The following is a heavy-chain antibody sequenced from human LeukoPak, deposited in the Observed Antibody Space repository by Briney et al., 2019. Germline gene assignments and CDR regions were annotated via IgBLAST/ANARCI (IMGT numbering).Heavy chain of an antibody. CDR2: IYSGGRT. CDR3: ARCDYYGSGSYFLDY. D-gene: IGHD3-10*01. CDR1: GFTVSSNY. Sequence: GGSLRLSCAASGFTVSSNYMSWVRQAPGKGLEWVSVIYSGGRTYYADSVKGRFTISRDNSKNTLYLQMNSLRAEDTAVYYCARCDYYGSGSYFLDYWGQGTLVTVSS. J-gene: IGHJ4*02. V-gene: IGHV3-66*01.